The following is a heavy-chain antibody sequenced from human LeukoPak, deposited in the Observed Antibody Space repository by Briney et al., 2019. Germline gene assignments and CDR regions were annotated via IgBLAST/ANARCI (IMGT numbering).Heavy chain of an antibody. CDR1: GFTFSSYG. V-gene: IGHV3-30*03. D-gene: IGHD6-13*01. Sequence: GGSLRLSCAASGFTFSSYGMHWVRQAPGKGLEWVAVISYDGSNKYYADSVKGRFTISRDNSKNTLYLQMNSLRAEDTAVYYCARVYTEIAAAGTWYFDYWGQGTLVTVSS. J-gene: IGHJ4*02. CDR3: ARVYTEIAAAGTWYFDY. CDR2: ISYDGSNK.